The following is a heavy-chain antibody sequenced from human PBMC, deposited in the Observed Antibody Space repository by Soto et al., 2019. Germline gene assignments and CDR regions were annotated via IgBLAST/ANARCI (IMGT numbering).Heavy chain of an antibody. CDR1: GGSISSYY. CDR2: IYYSGST. CDR3: ARLYYYGSGSYYYYYGMDV. D-gene: IGHD3-10*01. J-gene: IGHJ6*02. V-gene: IGHV4-59*08. Sequence: QVQLQESGPGLVKPSETLSLTCTVSGGSISSYYWSWIRQPPGKGLEWIGYIYYSGSTNYNPSLKSRVTISVDTSKIQFSLKLSSVTAADTAVYYCARLYYYGSGSYYYYYGMDVWGQGTTVTVSS.